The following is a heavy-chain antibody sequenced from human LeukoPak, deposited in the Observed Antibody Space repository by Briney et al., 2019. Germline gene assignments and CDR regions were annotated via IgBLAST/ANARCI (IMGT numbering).Heavy chain of an antibody. J-gene: IGHJ3*01. D-gene: IGHD6-13*01. Sequence: ASVKVSCKASGYTFTGYYMHWVRQAPGQGLEWMGWINSNSGGTNFAPKFQGRVTMTRDTSISTACMELSSLRSDDTAVYYCARVEYSSSWSGFDLWGQGTMVTVSS. CDR2: INSNSGGT. CDR1: GYTFTGYY. CDR3: ARVEYSSSWSGFDL. V-gene: IGHV1-2*02.